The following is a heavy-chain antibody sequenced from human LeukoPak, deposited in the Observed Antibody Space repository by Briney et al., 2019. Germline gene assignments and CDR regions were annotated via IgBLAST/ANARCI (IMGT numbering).Heavy chain of an antibody. CDR3: ARDTRAWRVWFGELPPWAFDI. CDR1: GYTFTSYG. D-gene: IGHD3-10*01. V-gene: IGHV1-18*01. CDR2: ISAYNGNT. J-gene: IGHJ3*02. Sequence: ASVKVSCKASGYTFTSYGISWVRQAPGQGLEWMGWISAYNGNTNYAQKLQGRVTMTTDTSTSTAYMELRSLRSDDTAVYYCARDTRAWRVWFGELPPWAFDIWGQGTMVTVSS.